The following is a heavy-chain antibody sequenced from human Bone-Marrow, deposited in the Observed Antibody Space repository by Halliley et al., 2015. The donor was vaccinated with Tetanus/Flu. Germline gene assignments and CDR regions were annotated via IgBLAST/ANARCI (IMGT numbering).Heavy chain of an antibody. Sequence: SLRLSCTASGFTFSSYWMTWVRQAPGKGLEWVANIKEDGSQKFYVDSSKGRFTISRDNAENSLYLQMNSLRADDTAVYYCARDPGSYVPAYFDYWGQGILVTVSS. D-gene: IGHD1-26*01. V-gene: IGHV3-7*01. J-gene: IGHJ4*02. CDR3: ARDPGSYVPAYFDY. CDR1: GFTFSSYW. CDR2: IKEDGSQK.